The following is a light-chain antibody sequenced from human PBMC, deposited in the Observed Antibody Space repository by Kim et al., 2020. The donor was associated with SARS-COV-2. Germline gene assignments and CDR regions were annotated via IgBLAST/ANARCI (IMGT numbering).Light chain of an antibody. CDR2: VKS. CDR3: AAWDHSLSAWV. Sequence: GQMGTIAATAGRHRTEGNAVYCFTQLPGAAPQLLIYVKSQRPSGVPDGFSAPKSDTSASLAGSGLRCDDEADFYCAAWDHSLSAWVFGGGTQLTVL. J-gene: IGLJ3*02. CDR1: RHRTEGNA. V-gene: IGLV1-47*01.